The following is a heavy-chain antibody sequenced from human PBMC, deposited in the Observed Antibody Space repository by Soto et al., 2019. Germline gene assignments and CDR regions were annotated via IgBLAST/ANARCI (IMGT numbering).Heavy chain of an antibody. J-gene: IGHJ3*02. CDR3: ARDKYSSGLGDI. Sequence: ASVKVSCEASGGTFSSYTTSCVRQAPGQGLEWMGRIIPILGIANYAQKFQGRVTITADKSTITAYMELSSLRSEDTAVYYSARDKYSSGLGDIWGQGKRVTVSS. CDR2: IIPILGIA. V-gene: IGHV1-69*04. CDR1: GGTFSSYT. D-gene: IGHD6-19*01.